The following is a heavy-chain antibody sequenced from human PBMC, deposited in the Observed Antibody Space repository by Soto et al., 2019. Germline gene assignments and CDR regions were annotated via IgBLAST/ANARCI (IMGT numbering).Heavy chain of an antibody. CDR1: GYTVTSYV. Sequence: SVRVACKASGYTVTSYVIGWLRQAPGQGLEWMGWISAYNGNTNYSQKFQGRVTITRDTSASTAYMELSSLRSEDTAVYDCAGSCAVPTAIGYWVKGTLVTVS. CDR3: AGSCAVPTAIGY. J-gene: IGHJ4*02. V-gene: IGHV1-18*01. D-gene: IGHD2-2*02. CDR2: ISAYNGNT.